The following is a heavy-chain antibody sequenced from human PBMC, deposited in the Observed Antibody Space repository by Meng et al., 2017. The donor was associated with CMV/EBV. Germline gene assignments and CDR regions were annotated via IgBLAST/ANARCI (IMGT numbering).Heavy chain of an antibody. CDR3: AKRSMILAVVDY. J-gene: IGHJ4*02. D-gene: IGHD3-22*01. V-gene: IGHV3-20*04. CDR2: INWNGGST. CDR1: GFTFDDYG. Sequence: RGSLRLSCAASGFTFDDYGMSWVRQAPGKGLEWVSGINWNGGSTGYADSVKGRFTISRDNAKNSLYLQMNSLRAEDTAVYYCAKRSMILAVVDYWGQGTLVTVSS.